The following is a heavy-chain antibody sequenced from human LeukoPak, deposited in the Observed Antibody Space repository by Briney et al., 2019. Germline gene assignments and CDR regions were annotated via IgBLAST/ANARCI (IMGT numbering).Heavy chain of an antibody. J-gene: IGHJ4*02. V-gene: IGHV4-34*01. CDR3: ATRKLGNDY. CDR2: IYYSGST. Sequence: SETLSPTCAVYGGSFSGYYWSWIRQPPGKGLEWIGSIYYSGSTYYNPSLKSRVTISADTSKNQFSLKLYSVTAADTAVYYCATRKLGNDYWGQGTLVTVSS. CDR1: GGSFSGYY. D-gene: IGHD7-27*01.